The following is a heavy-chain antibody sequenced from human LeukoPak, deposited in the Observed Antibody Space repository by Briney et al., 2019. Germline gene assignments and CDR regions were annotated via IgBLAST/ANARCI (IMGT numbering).Heavy chain of an antibody. V-gene: IGHV3-64D*06. Sequence: GGSLRLSCSASGFTSSNYAMHWVRQAPGKGLEYVSAISSNGGSTFYADSVKGRFTISRDNSENTLYFQMNSLRAEDTAVYYCVKSTRVTTAYYYYGMDVWGQGTTVTVSS. CDR1: GFTSSNYA. D-gene: IGHD4-17*01. CDR3: VKSTRVTTAYYYYGMDV. J-gene: IGHJ6*02. CDR2: ISSNGGST.